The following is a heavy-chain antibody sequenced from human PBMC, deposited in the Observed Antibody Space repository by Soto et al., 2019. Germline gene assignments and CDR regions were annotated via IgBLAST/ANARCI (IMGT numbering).Heavy chain of an antibody. V-gene: IGHV4-59*01. CDR3: ARSRRNYSAA. CDR2: ISYSGTT. D-gene: IGHD2-15*01. CDR1: GGPISVYG. J-gene: IGHJ5*01. Sequence: SEMLSLRWSVAGGPISVYGGSWIRQSPGNGLEWIAYISYSGTTKYNPSLKSRVTISVDTSKNQFSLKLSSVTAADPAVYYCARSRRNYSAAWGHGTLVTVSS.